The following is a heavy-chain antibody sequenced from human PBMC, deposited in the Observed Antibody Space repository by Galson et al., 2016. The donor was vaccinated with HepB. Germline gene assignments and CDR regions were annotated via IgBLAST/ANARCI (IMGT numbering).Heavy chain of an antibody. Sequence: SLRLSCAASGFTFSSYAMSWVRQAPGKGLEWVSAISGSDGNTYYADSVKGRFTISRDNSKDTLYLQMDSLRAEDTAVYYCAELLSSSWFPQMHYFYYGMDVWGQGTTVIVSS. CDR3: AELLSSSWFPQMHYFYYGMDV. CDR1: GFTFSSYA. D-gene: IGHD6-19*01. CDR2: ISGSDGNT. V-gene: IGHV3-23*01. J-gene: IGHJ6*02.